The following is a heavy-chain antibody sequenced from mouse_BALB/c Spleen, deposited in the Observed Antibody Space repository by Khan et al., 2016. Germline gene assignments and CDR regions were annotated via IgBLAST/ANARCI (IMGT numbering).Heavy chain of an antibody. D-gene: IGHD1-1*01. CDR3: ARKGWPYGGLFAY. Sequence: EVQLQESGPGLVKPSQSLSLTCTVTGYSITSDYAWNWIRQFPGNKLEWMGYISYSGSTSYNPSLKSRISITRDTSKNQFFLQLNSVTTEDTATXYCARKGWPYGGLFAYWGQGTLVTVSA. J-gene: IGHJ3*01. CDR1: GYSITSDYA. CDR2: ISYSGST. V-gene: IGHV3-2*02.